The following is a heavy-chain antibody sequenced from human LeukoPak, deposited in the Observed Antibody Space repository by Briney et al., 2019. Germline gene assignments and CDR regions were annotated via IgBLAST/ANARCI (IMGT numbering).Heavy chain of an antibody. Sequence: ASVKVSCKASGYTFTSYGINWVRQATGQGLEWMGWMNPNSGNTGYAQKFQGRVTITRNTSISTAYMELSSLRSEDTAVYYCARESPGYYYYYMDVWGKGTTVTVSS. V-gene: IGHV1-8*03. CDR1: GYTFTSYG. CDR2: MNPNSGNT. CDR3: ARESPGYYYYYMDV. J-gene: IGHJ6*03.